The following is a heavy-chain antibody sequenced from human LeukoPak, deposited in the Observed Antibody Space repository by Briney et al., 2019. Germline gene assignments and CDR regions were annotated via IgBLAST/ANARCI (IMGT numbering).Heavy chain of an antibody. J-gene: IGHJ4*02. CDR2: IKQDGSEK. CDR1: GFTFSSYL. D-gene: IGHD4-17*01. CDR3: ARWDYGDSSFDY. V-gene: IGHV3-7*01. Sequence: GGSLRLSCAASGFTFSSYLMSWVRQAPGKGLEWVANIKQDGSEKYYVDSVKGRFTISRDNTKNSLYLQMNSLRAEDTAVYYCARWDYGDSSFDYWGQGTLVTVSS.